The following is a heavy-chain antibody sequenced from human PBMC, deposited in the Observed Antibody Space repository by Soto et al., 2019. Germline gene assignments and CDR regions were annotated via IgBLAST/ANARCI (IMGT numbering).Heavy chain of an antibody. Sequence: SETLSLTCAVSGGSISSGGYSWSWIRQPPGKGLEWIGYIYHSGSTYYNPSLKSRVTISVDRSKNQFSLKLSSVTAVDTASGYWARVPDYWGQRILVPVSS. D-gene: IGHD2-2*01. CDR1: GGSISSGGYS. J-gene: IGHJ4*02. V-gene: IGHV4-30-2*01. CDR3: ARVPDY. CDR2: IYHSGST.